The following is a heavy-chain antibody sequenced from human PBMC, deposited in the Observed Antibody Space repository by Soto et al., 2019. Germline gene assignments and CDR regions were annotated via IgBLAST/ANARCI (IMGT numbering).Heavy chain of an antibody. D-gene: IGHD1-7*01. CDR2: VYPGDSDI. CDR3: ARALTGTIDPNYFDY. Sequence: PGESLKISCKGSGYSFTDYWIGWVRQMPGKGLEWMGIVYPGDSDIRYSPSFRGQVTISIDNSVSTAYLQWSSLKASDTAMYYCARALTGTIDPNYFDYWGQGTQVTVSS. J-gene: IGHJ4*02. CDR1: GYSFTDYW. V-gene: IGHV5-51*01.